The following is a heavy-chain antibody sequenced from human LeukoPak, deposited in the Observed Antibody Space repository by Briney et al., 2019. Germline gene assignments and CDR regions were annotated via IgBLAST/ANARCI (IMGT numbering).Heavy chain of an antibody. CDR3: ARQVPAAGTADYFDY. CDR1: GGSISSSSYY. J-gene: IGHJ4*02. Sequence: SETLSLTCTVSGGSISSSSYYWGWIRQPPGKGLEWIASIYYSGSTYYNPSLKSRVTISVDTSKNQFSLKLSSVTAADTAVYYCARQVPAAGTADYFDYWGQGTLVTVSS. CDR2: IYYSGST. V-gene: IGHV4-39*01. D-gene: IGHD6-13*01.